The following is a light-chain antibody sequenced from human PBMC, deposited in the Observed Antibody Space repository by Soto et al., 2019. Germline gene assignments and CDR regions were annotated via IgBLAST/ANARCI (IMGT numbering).Light chain of an antibody. Sequence: QSVLTQPPSVSGAPGQRVTISCTGSSSNIGAHYDVHWYQQFPGTAPKLLIYGNSNRPSGVPDRFSGSKSGTSASLAITGLQAEDEADYYCSSYRSSTTFVFGTGTKVTVL. CDR2: GNS. CDR3: SSYRSSTTFV. CDR1: SSNIGAHYD. J-gene: IGLJ1*01. V-gene: IGLV1-40*01.